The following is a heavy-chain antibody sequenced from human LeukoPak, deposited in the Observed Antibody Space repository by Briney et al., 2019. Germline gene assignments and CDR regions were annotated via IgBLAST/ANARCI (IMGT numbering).Heavy chain of an antibody. CDR3: AKTMFRGVIIMPGMDV. D-gene: IGHD3-10*01. CDR1: GFTFSSYA. Sequence: GGSLRLSCAASGFTFSSYAMSWVRQAPGKGLEWVSAISGSGGSTYYADSVKGRFTISRDNSKNTLYLQMNSLRAEDTAVYYCAKTMFRGVIIMPGMDVWGQGTTVTVSS. CDR2: ISGSGGST. V-gene: IGHV3-23*01. J-gene: IGHJ6*02.